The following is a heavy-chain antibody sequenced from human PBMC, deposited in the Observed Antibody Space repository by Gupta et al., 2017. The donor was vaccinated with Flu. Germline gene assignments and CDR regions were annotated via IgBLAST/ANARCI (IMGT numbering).Heavy chain of an antibody. CDR1: GGSFTTHY. D-gene: IGHD3-22*01. CDR3: SSGYYYDSDGHFFDS. V-gene: IGHV4-4*07. CDR2: FNASGGI. J-gene: IGHJ4*02. Sequence: QVQLPQSGPGLVNPSEPLSLTRNVSGGSFTTHYWTWIRQPAGGGLEWIGLFNASGGITYYPPLKRRVSMSVDTSKNQLSLKLTAVTAADTAVYYCSSGYYYDSDGHFFDSWGQGTLVTVSA.